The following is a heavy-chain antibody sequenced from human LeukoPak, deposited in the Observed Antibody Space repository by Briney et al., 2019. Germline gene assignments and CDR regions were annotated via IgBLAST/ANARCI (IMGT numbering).Heavy chain of an antibody. D-gene: IGHD4-23*01. CDR2: IYHSGST. J-gene: IGHJ4*02. V-gene: IGHV4-38-2*02. CDR3: ARVEVTPGWGHFDY. CDR1: GYSISSGYY. Sequence: PSETLSLTCTVSGYSISSGYYWGWIRQPPGKGLEWIGSIYHSGSTYYNPSLKSRVTISVDTSKNQFSLKLSSVTAADTAVYYCARVEVTPGWGHFDYWGQGTLGTVSS.